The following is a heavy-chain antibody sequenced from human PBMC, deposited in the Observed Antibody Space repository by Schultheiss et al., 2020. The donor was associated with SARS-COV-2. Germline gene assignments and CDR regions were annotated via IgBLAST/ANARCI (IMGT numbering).Heavy chain of an antibody. J-gene: IGHJ4*02. V-gene: IGHV5-51*01. CDR1: GYSFTSYW. D-gene: IGHD3-22*01. CDR3: AAAGSSGYSTFDY. Sequence: GGSLRLSCKGSGYSFTSYWIGWVRQMPGKGLEWMGIIYPGDSDTRYSPSFQGQVTISADKSISTAYLQWSSLKASDTAMYYCAAAGSSGYSTFDYWGQGTLVTVS. CDR2: IYPGDSDT.